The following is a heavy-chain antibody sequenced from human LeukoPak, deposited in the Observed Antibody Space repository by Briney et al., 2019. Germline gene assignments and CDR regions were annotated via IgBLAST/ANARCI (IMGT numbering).Heavy chain of an antibody. D-gene: IGHD4-23*01. CDR2: INHSGST. Sequence: SEALSLTCAVYGGSFSGYYWSWIRQPPGKGLEWIGEINHSGSTNYNPSLKSRVTISVDTSKNQFSLTLRSVTAADTAVYYCARGQPYGGNPAPRYRPSWYFDLWGRGTLVTVSS. V-gene: IGHV4-34*01. CDR1: GGSFSGYY. CDR3: ARGQPYGGNPAPRYRPSWYFDL. J-gene: IGHJ2*01.